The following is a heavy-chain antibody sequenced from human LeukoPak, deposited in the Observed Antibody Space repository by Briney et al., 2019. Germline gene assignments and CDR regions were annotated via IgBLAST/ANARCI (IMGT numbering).Heavy chain of an antibody. CDR3: ARVGMGTSNYPDFDY. CDR2: ISAYNGNT. V-gene: IGHV1-18*01. J-gene: IGHJ4*02. Sequence: RASVKVSCKASGYTFTSYGISWVRQAPGQGLEWMGWISAYNGNTNYAQKLQGRVTMTTDTSTSTAYMELRSLRSDDTAVYYCARVGMGTSNYPDFDYWGQGTLVTVSS. CDR1: GYTFTSYG. D-gene: IGHD5-24*01.